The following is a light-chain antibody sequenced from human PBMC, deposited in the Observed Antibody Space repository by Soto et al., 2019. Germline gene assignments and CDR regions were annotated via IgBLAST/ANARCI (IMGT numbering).Light chain of an antibody. J-gene: IGLJ2*01. CDR2: DVS. CDR1: SSDVGGYNY. CDR3: CSYAGSYTLV. Sequence: QSALTQPRSMSGSPGQSVSISSTGTSSDVGGYNYVSWYQQHPGKAPKLMIYDVSKRPSGVPDRFSGSKSGNTASLTISGLQPEDEADYYCCSYAGSYTLVFGGGTKVTVL. V-gene: IGLV2-11*01.